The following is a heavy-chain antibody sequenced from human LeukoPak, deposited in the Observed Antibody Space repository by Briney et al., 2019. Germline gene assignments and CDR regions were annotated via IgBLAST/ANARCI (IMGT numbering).Heavy chain of an antibody. CDR2: ITSSGTST. D-gene: IGHD1-26*01. CDR3: ARDVGATTSATFDL. Sequence: GGSLRLPCDASGFTFGDYYMTWIRQAPGKGLEWISYITSSGTSTYYPVSVRGRFAISRDNARNSVYLQMKYLRADDTAVYYCARDVGATTSATFDLWGQGTMVTVSS. V-gene: IGHV3-11*01. CDR1: GFTFGDYY. J-gene: IGHJ3*01.